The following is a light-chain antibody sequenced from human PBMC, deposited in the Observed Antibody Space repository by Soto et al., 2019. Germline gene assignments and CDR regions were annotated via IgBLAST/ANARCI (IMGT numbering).Light chain of an antibody. CDR1: QSVSSSY. Sequence: EIELTQSPGTLSLSPGERATLSCRASQSVSSSYLAWYQQKPGQAPMPLIYVASSRAIGIPDRFSGSGSGTDFTLTISRLEPEDFAVYYCQQYGSSPWTFGEGTKVEIK. V-gene: IGKV3-20*01. CDR3: QQYGSSPWT. J-gene: IGKJ1*01. CDR2: VAS.